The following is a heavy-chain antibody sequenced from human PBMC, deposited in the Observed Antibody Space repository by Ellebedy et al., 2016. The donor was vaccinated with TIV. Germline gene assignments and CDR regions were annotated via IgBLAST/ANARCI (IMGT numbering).Heavy chain of an antibody. CDR1: GGTFSSYG. CDR2: LSAYNGNT. J-gene: IGHJ3*02. D-gene: IGHD3-22*01. Sequence: AASVQVSCKASGGTFSSYGISWVRHAPGQGLEWMGWLSAYNGNTNYAQKLQGRVTMTTDTSTSTAYMEMRSLRSDDTAVYYCARVMGLSGYYAFDIWGQGTMVTVSS. CDR3: ARVMGLSGYYAFDI. V-gene: IGHV1-18*01.